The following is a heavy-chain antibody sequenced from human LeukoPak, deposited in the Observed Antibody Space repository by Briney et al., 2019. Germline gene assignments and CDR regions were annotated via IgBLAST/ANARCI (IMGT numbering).Heavy chain of an antibody. CDR3: ARSHPTAVVAATLYYLNY. CDR1: GYTFTGYY. D-gene: IGHD2-15*01. Sequence: ASVKVSCKASGYTFTGYYMHWVRQAPGQGLEWMGRINPNSGGTNYAQKFQGRVTMTRDTSISTAYMELSRLRSDDTAVYYCARSHPTAVVAATLYYLNYWGQGTMVTVSS. V-gene: IGHV1-2*06. CDR2: INPNSGGT. J-gene: IGHJ4*02.